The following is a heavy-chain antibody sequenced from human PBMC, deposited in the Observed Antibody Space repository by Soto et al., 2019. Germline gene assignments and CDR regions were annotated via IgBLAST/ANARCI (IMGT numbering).Heavy chain of an antibody. J-gene: IGHJ5*02. D-gene: IGHD2-21*02. Sequence: EVQLVESGGGLVQPGGSLRLSCAASGFTVSSNYVSWVRQAPGKGLEWVSVIYSGGSTYYAESVKGRFTISRHNSKNTLYLQMNSLSAEATAVYYCARGRDCGGDCPNWFDPWGQATLVTVSS. CDR2: IYSGGST. CDR3: ARGRDCGGDCPNWFDP. V-gene: IGHV3-53*04. CDR1: GFTVSSNY.